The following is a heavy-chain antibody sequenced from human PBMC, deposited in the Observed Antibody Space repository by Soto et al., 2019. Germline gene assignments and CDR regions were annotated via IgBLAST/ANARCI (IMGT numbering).Heavy chain of an antibody. D-gene: IGHD6-6*01. CDR1: GDSVSSNSAA. CDR3: ARDVGSSLGYYYGMDV. J-gene: IGHJ6*02. Sequence: PSQTLSLTCAVSGDSVSSNSAAWNWIRQSPSRGLEWLGRTYYRSKWYNDYAVSVKSRITINPDTSKNQFSLQLNSVTPEDTAVYYCARDVGSSLGYYYGMDVWGQGTTVTVSS. V-gene: IGHV6-1*01. CDR2: TYYRSKWYN.